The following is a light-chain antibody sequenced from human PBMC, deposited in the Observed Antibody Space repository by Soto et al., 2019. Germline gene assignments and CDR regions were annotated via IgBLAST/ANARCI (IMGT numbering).Light chain of an antibody. CDR3: QQYGKLPIT. Sequence: EVVMPKSPATLSVSPGERASLSCRASQSVSSNVAWYQQKPGQAPRLLISGASTRAAGIPDRFSGSGSGTDFTLTISSLEPEDFAVYYCQQYGKLPITFGQGTRLEIK. CDR1: QSVSSN. CDR2: GAS. J-gene: IGKJ5*01. V-gene: IGKV3D-15*02.